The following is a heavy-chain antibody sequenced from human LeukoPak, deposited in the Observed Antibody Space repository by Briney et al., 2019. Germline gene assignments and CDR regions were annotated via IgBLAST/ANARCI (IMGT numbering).Heavy chain of an antibody. Sequence: KPSQTLSLTCTVSGGSINSGSYYWSWIRQPAGKGLEWIGRIYTSGSTNYNPSLKSRVTISVDTSKNQFSLKLSSVTAADTAVYYCERGRSGSHSPYYYYMDVWGKGTTVTVSS. D-gene: IGHD1-26*01. CDR2: IYTSGST. CDR3: ERGRSGSHSPYYYYMDV. CDR1: GGSINSGSYY. V-gene: IGHV4-61*02. J-gene: IGHJ6*03.